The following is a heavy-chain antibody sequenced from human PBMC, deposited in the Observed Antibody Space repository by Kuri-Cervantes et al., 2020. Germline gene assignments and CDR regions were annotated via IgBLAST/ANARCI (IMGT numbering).Heavy chain of an antibody. J-gene: IGHJ1*01. Sequence: GESLKISCKGSGYSFTSYWIGWVRQMPGKGLEWMGIIYPGDSDTRYSPSFQGQVTISADKSISTAYLQWSSLKASDTAMYYRARHARSSSFYLGLQHWGQGTLVTVSS. CDR3: ARHARSSSFYLGLQH. CDR1: GYSFTSYW. V-gene: IGHV5-51*01. D-gene: IGHD6-13*01. CDR2: IYPGDSDT.